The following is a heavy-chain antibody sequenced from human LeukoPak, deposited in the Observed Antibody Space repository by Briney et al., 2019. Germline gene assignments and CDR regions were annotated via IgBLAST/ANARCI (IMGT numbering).Heavy chain of an antibody. CDR3: ARISSSNWYNERGAFDV. V-gene: IGHV4-59*01. CDR2: VYFIGST. D-gene: IGHD6-13*01. J-gene: IGHJ3*01. Sequence: PSEPLSLPCTVSGGPISSYYWSWVGQPPGKGLDWVGFVYFIGSTNYSHSLTSRVTISVDTSKNQFSLKLRSVTAADTAVYYCARISSSNWYNERGAFDVWGQGTMVTVSS. CDR1: GGPISSYY.